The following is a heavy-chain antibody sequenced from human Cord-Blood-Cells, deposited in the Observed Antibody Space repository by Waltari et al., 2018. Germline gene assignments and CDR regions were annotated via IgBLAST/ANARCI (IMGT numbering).Heavy chain of an antibody. J-gene: IGHJ4*02. CDR1: GFTVSSNY. CDR3: ARLRAYYVDY. CDR2: IYSGGST. Sequence: EVQLVESGGGLIQPGGSLRLSCAASGFTVSSNYMSWVRQAPGKGLGWVSVIYSGGSTYYADSVKRRFTISRDNSKNTLDLQMNSLRAEDTAVYYCARLRAYYVDYWGQGTLVTVSS. V-gene: IGHV3-53*01. D-gene: IGHD3-16*01.